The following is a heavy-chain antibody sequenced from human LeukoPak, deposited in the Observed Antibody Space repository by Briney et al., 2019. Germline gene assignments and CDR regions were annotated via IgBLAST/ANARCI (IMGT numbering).Heavy chain of an antibody. CDR3: AKDVLSRIAVAGTADY. CDR1: GFTFSSYA. V-gene: IGHV3-30-3*01. CDR2: ISYDGSNK. J-gene: IGHJ4*02. D-gene: IGHD6-19*01. Sequence: GGSLRLSCAASGFTFSSYAMHWVRQAPDKGLEWVAVISYDGSNKYYADSVKGRFTISRDNSKNTLYLQMNSLRAEDTAVYYCAKDVLSRIAVAGTADYWGQGTLVTVSS.